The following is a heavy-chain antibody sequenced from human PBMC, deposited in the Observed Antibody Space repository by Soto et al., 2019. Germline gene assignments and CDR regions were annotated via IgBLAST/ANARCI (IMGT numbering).Heavy chain of an antibody. V-gene: IGHV3-9*01. CDR1: GFTFDDYA. Sequence: EVQRVESGGGLVQPGRSLRLSCAASGFTFDDYAMHWVRQAPGKGLEWVSGVSLNSGSIGYAYSVKGRFTISIDTAKNSLYLQMNSLRAKDTALYDCAKDIGHYDSSGYFDYWGQGTMVTVSS. CDR2: VSLNSGSI. CDR3: AKDIGHYDSSGYFDY. D-gene: IGHD3-22*01. J-gene: IGHJ4*02.